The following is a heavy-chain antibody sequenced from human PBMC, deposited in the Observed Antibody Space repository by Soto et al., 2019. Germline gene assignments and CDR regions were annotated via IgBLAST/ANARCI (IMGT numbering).Heavy chain of an antibody. J-gene: IGHJ4*02. D-gene: IGHD6-19*01. V-gene: IGHV1-18*01. CDR2: ISAYNGNT. CDR3: ARDIESAVAGRVPYY. Sequence: ASVKVSCKASGYTFTSYGISWVRQAPGQGLEWMGWISAYNGNTNYAQKLQGRVTMTTDTSTSTAYMELRSLRSDDTAVYYCARDIESAVAGRVPYYWGQGTLVTVSS. CDR1: GYTFTSYG.